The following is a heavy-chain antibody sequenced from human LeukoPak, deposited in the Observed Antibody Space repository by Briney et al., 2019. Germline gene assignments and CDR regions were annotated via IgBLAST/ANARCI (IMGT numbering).Heavy chain of an antibody. CDR1: GGTFSSYA. J-gene: IGHJ4*02. D-gene: IGHD2-2*01. V-gene: IGHV1-69*13. CDR3: AREDIVVVPAAMLFDY. Sequence: SVKVSCTASGGTFSSYAISWVRQAPGQGLEWMGGIIPIFGTANYAQKFQGRVTITADESTSTAYMELSSLRSEDTAVYYCAREDIVVVPAAMLFDYWGQGTLVTVSS. CDR2: IIPIFGTA.